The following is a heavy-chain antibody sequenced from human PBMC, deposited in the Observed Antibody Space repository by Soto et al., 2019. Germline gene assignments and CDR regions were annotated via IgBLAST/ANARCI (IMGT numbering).Heavy chain of an antibody. J-gene: IGHJ6*02. CDR3: ARDGSDSYGLDV. Sequence: PSETLSLTCTVSGGSISSYYWSWIRQSAGKGLEWIGRIYNGGNTQYNPSPKSRVTMSADTSKNQFSLRLNSVTAADTAVYYCARDGSDSYGLDVWGQGTTVTVSS. CDR1: GGSISSYY. V-gene: IGHV4-4*07. CDR2: IYNGGNT. D-gene: IGHD3-10*01.